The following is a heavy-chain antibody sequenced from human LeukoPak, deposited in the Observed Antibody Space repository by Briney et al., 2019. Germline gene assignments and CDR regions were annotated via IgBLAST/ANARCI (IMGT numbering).Heavy chain of an antibody. V-gene: IGHV4-59*01. CDR2: IYYSGST. CDR3: ARTSGSYFYYYGMDV. Sequence: SETLSLTCTVSGGSISSYYWSWIRQPPGKGLEWIGYIYYSGSTNYNPSLKSRVTISVDTSKNPFSLKLSSVTAADTAVYYCARTSGSYFYYYGMDVWGQGTTVTVSS. D-gene: IGHD1-26*01. CDR1: GGSISSYY. J-gene: IGHJ6*02.